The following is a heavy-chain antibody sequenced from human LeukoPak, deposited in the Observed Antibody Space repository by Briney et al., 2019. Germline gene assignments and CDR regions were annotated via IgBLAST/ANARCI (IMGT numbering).Heavy chain of an antibody. D-gene: IGHD3-22*01. CDR3: AREAPYYDSSGYYYGNYFDY. Sequence: SETLSLTCTVSGGSISSYYWTWIRQPPGKGLEWIGYIYYSGSTNYNPSLKSRVTISVDTSKNQFSLKLSSVTAADTAVYYCAREAPYYDSSGYYYGNYFDYWGQGTLVTVSS. CDR1: GGSISSYY. J-gene: IGHJ4*02. CDR2: IYYSGST. V-gene: IGHV4-59*01.